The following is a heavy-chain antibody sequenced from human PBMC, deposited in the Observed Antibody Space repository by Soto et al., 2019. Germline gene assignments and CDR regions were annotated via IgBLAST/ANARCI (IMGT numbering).Heavy chain of an antibody. J-gene: IGHJ3*01. V-gene: IGHV3-21*06. CDR1: GFILSNYT. CDR3: ARDRCRGGSCYRTYAFDL. Sequence: PVGSLRLSCAGSGFILSNYTMNWVRQAPGKGLEWVSSISGSSTYIYYADSVKGRFTISRDNAKNSLSLEMNSLRVEDTAVYFCARDRCRGGSCYRTYAFDLWGRGTLVTVSS. D-gene: IGHD2-15*01. CDR2: ISGSSTYI.